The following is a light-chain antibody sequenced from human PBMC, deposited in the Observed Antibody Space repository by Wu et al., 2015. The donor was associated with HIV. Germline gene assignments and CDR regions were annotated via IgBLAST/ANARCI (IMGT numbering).Light chain of an antibody. Sequence: EIVLTQSPGTLSLSPGERATLSCRASQSVTSNYLAWYQLKAGQAPRLLIYGASSRATGIPERFSGSGSGTDFTLTISRLEPEDFVIYYCQQYNNWVTFGPGTKVDIK. CDR1: QSVTSNY. CDR3: QQYNNWVT. V-gene: IGKV3-20*01. CDR2: GAS. J-gene: IGKJ3*01.